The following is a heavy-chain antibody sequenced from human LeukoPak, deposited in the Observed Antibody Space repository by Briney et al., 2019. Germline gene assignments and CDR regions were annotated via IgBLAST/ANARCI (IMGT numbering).Heavy chain of an antibody. J-gene: IGHJ4*02. Sequence: PGGSLRLSCAASGFTVSSNDMSWVRQAPGKGLEWVSAISGSGGSTYHADSVKGRFTISRDNAKNTLYLQMNSLRAEDTAVYYCAKDVLYCSGGSCYFNYFDYWGQGTLVTVSS. CDR2: ISGSGGST. CDR3: AKDVLYCSGGSCYFNYFDY. V-gene: IGHV3-23*01. D-gene: IGHD2-15*01. CDR1: GFTVSSND.